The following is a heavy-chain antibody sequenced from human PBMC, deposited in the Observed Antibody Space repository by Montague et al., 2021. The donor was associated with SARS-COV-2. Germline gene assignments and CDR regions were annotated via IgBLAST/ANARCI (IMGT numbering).Heavy chain of an antibody. CDR2: IYPGDSDT. CDR1: GYSFTNYW. J-gene: IGHJ3*02. D-gene: IGHD2-2*01. Sequence: QSGAEVKKPGESLKISCQDSGYSFTNYWIGWVRQMPGKGLEWMGIIYPGDSDTRYSPSFQGQVTIPADKSIRTAYLQWSSLKASDTAMYYCARRRYCTTNRCSLVDFDIWGQGTMVTVSS. CDR3: ARRRYCTTNRCSLVDFDI. V-gene: IGHV5-51*01.